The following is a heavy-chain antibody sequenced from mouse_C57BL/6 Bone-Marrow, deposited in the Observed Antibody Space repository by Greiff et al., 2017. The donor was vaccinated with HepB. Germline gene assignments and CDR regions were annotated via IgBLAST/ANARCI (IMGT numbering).Heavy chain of an antibody. CDR2: INPNNGGT. D-gene: IGHD2-1*01. J-gene: IGHJ3*01. CDR3: ARGNYFFAY. Sequence: VQLKESGPELVKPGASVKIPCKASGYTFTDYNMDWVKQSHGKSLEWIGDINPNNGGTNYNQKFKGKATLTVDKSSSTAYMELLSLTSEDTAVYYCARGNYFFAYWGQGTLVTVSA. CDR1: GYTFTDYN. V-gene: IGHV1-18*01.